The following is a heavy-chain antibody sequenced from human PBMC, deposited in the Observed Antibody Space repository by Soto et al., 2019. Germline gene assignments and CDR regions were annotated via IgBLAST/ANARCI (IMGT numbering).Heavy chain of an antibody. D-gene: IGHD3-9*01. J-gene: IGHJ4*02. CDR2: INHSGST. CDR3: ARGTNLRCFD. V-gene: IGHV4-34*01. Sequence: QVQLQQWGAGLLKPSETLSLTCAAYGGSFGAYYWTWIRQPPGKGLEWIGEINHSGSTNYNPSLESRVTISVDTSKNQFSLWLSSVTAADTAVYYCARGTNLRCFDWGQGTLVTVSS. CDR1: GGSFGAYY.